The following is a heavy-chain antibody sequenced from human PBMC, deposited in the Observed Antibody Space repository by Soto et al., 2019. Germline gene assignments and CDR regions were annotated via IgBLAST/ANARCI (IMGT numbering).Heavy chain of an antibody. V-gene: IGHV4-34*01. CDR1: GGSFRGFY. CDR3: ARAPDSWGSRKQPIDY. D-gene: IGHD2-2*01. Sequence: TSETLSLTCAVSGGSFRGFYWTWIRQSPGKGLEWLGDINHVGITNYNPSLKSRVSIPVDTSKSQFSLKLSSVTAADTAVYYCARAPDSWGSRKQPIDYWGQGTLVT. J-gene: IGHJ4*02. CDR2: INHVGIT.